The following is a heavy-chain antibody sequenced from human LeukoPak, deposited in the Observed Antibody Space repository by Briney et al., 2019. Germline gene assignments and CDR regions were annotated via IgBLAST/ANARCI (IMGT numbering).Heavy chain of an antibody. CDR3: AGHTSGSSLDY. CDR1: GGSISSSSSY. V-gene: IGHV4-39*01. Sequence: SETLSLTCSVSGGSISSSSSYWGWIRRPPGKGLEWIGTIHYSGSTNYNPSLKSRVTISVDTSKNQFSLKLSSVTAADTAVYYCAGHTSGSSLDYWGQGTLVTVSS. CDR2: IHYSGST. J-gene: IGHJ4*02. D-gene: IGHD6-6*01.